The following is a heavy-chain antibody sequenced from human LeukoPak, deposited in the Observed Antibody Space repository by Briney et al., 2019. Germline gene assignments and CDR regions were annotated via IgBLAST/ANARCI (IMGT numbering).Heavy chain of an antibody. CDR3: ARAPTRYFDPYYYFYYYMDV. J-gene: IGHJ6*03. CDR1: GGSISSSSYY. CDR2: IYYSGST. D-gene: IGHD3-9*01. V-gene: IGHV4-39*07. Sequence: PSETLSLTCTVSGGSISSSSYYWGWIRQPPGKGLEWIGSIYYSGSTYYNPSLKSRVTISVDTSKNQFSLRLSSVTAADTAVYYCARAPTRYFDPYYYFYYYMDVWGKGTTVTISS.